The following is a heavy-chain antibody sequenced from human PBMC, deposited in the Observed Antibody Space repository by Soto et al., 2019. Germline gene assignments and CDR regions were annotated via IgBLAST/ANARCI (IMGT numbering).Heavy chain of an antibody. CDR2: ISYDGSNK. D-gene: IGHD6-19*01. J-gene: IGHJ6*02. V-gene: IGHV3-30*18. Sequence: GGSLRLSCAASGFTFSSYGMHWVRQAPGKGLEWVAVISYDGSNKYYADSVKGRFTISRDNSKNTLYLQMNSLRAEDTAVYYCAKDRIAVAGSIDYYYYGMDVWGQGTTVTVSS. CDR3: AKDRIAVAGSIDYYYYGMDV. CDR1: GFTFSSYG.